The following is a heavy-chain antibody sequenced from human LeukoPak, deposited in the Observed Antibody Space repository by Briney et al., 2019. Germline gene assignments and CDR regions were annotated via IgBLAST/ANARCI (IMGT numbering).Heavy chain of an antibody. V-gene: IGHV4-39*01. Sequence: SETLSLTCTVSGGSISSSSYYWGWIRQPPGKGLEWIGSIYYSGSTYYNPSLKSRVTISVDTSKNQFSLKLSSVTAAGTAVYYCARRRLYCSGGSCYSFWFDPWGQGTLVTVSS. CDR1: GGSISSSSYY. CDR2: IYYSGST. J-gene: IGHJ5*02. D-gene: IGHD2-15*01. CDR3: ARRRLYCSGGSCYSFWFDP.